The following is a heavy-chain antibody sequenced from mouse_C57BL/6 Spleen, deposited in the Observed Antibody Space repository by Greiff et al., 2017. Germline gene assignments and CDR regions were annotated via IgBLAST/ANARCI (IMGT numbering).Heavy chain of an antibody. D-gene: IGHD2-3*01. Sequence: QVQLQQPGAELVKPGASVKLSCKASGYTFTSYWMQWVKQRPGQGLEWIGEIDPSDSYTNYNQKFKGKATLTVDTSSSTAYMQLSSLTSEDSAVSYCARRGMDAWFAYWGQGTLVTVSA. J-gene: IGHJ3*01. CDR3: ARRGMDAWFAY. CDR2: IDPSDSYT. V-gene: IGHV1-50*01. CDR1: GYTFTSYW.